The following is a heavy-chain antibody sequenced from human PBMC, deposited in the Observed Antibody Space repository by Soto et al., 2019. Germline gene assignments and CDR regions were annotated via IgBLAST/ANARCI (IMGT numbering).Heavy chain of an antibody. CDR1: GGSISSISDY. V-gene: IGHV4-39*01. Sequence: PSETLSLTCTVSGGSISSISDYWGWIRQPPGKGLEWIGNIYYGGTTYYNPSLKSRVTIFVDTSKKQFSLKMTSVTAADTAVYYCARLSGWSRNNWVDPWGQGILVTVPQ. CDR2: IYYGGTT. J-gene: IGHJ5*02. D-gene: IGHD6-19*01. CDR3: ARLSGWSRNNWVDP.